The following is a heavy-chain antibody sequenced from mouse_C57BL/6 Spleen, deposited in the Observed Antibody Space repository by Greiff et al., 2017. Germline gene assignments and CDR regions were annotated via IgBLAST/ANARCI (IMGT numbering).Heavy chain of an antibody. J-gene: IGHJ2*01. CDR2: ISYDGSN. V-gene: IGHV3-6*01. CDR3: ARDRENYGSSLDY. CDR1: GYSITSGYY. Sequence: EVKVEESGPGLVKPSQSLSLTCSVTGYSITSGYYWNWIRQFPGNKLEWMGYISYDGSNNYNPSLKNRISITRDTSKNQFFLKLNSVTTEDTATYYCARDRENYGSSLDYWGQGTTLTVSS. D-gene: IGHD1-1*01.